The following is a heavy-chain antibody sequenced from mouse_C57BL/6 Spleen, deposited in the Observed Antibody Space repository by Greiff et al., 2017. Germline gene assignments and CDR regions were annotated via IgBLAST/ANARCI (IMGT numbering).Heavy chain of an antibody. CDR1: GYTFTSYW. Sequence: VQLQQSGAELVMPGASVKLSCKASGYTFTSYWMHWVKQRPGQGLEWIGEIDPSDSYTNYNQKFKGKSTLTVDKSSSTAYMQLSSLTSEDSAVYYCARTSKGAMDYWGQGTSVTVSS. J-gene: IGHJ4*01. CDR3: ARTSKGAMDY. D-gene: IGHD2-5*01. CDR2: IDPSDSYT. V-gene: IGHV1-69*01.